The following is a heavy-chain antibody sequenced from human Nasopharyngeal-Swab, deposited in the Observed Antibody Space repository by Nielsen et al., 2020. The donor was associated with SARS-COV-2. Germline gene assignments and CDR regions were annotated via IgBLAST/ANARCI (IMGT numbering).Heavy chain of an antibody. Sequence: GSLRLSCTVSGGSISSSSYYWGWIRQPPGKGLEWIGSIYYSGSTYYNPSLKSRVTISVDTSKNQFSLKLSSVTAADTAVYYCAKETRSWTGGGAFDIWGQGTMVTVSS. CDR2: IYYSGST. D-gene: IGHD6-13*01. CDR1: GGSISSSSYY. J-gene: IGHJ3*02. CDR3: AKETRSWTGGGAFDI. V-gene: IGHV4-39*07.